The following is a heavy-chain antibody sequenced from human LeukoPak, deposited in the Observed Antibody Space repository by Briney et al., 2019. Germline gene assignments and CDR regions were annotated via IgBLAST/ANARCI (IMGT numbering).Heavy chain of an antibody. V-gene: IGHV3-23*01. D-gene: IGHD1-26*01. CDR2: ISASGGGT. J-gene: IGHJ4*02. Sequence: GGSLRLSCVASGITFSSYAMSWVRQAPGKGLEWVSVISASGGGTSFADSVKGRFTISRDNSKNTLYLQMNSLRAEDTAVYYCAKDTGGGYSLPSYWGQGPLVTVP. CDR3: AKDTGGGYSLPSY. CDR1: GITFSSYA.